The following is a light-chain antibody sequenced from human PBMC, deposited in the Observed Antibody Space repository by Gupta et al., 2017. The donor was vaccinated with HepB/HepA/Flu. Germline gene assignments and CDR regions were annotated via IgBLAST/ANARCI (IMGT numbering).Light chain of an antibody. J-gene: IGKJ5*01. V-gene: IGKV2-30*01. CDR2: KVS. CDR1: QSLVDSAGNTF. CDR3: MQGTSLPT. Sequence: VVLTQSPLSLSVTLGQPASISCRSSQSLVDSAGNTFLNWFQQSPGQSPRRLIYKVSNRDSGVPDRFSGSGSGTDFTLKSSRGEAEDVGIYYWMQGTSLPTFGQGTRLEIK.